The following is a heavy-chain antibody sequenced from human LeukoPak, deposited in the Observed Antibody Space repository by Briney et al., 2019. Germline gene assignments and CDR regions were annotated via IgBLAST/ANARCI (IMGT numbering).Heavy chain of an antibody. J-gene: IGHJ4*02. CDR1: GFTFSSYE. D-gene: IGHD5-24*01. CDR3: AKSGYNRFDY. CDR2: ISSSSGTV. Sequence: PGGSLRLSCAASGFTFSSYEMNWVRQAPGKGLEWVSYISSSSGTVYYADSLKGRFTISRDNAKNSLYLQMNSLRAEDTAVYYCAKSGYNRFDYWGQGTLVTVSS. V-gene: IGHV3-48*03.